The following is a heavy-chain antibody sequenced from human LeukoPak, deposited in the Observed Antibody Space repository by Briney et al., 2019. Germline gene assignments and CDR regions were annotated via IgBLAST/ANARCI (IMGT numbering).Heavy chain of an antibody. CDR2: IYYSGST. D-gene: IGHD6-19*01. Sequence: SETLSLTCTVSGGSISSSSYYWGWIRQPPGKGLEWIGCIYYSGSTYYNPSLKSRVTISVDTSKNQFSLKLSSVTAADTAVYYCARHSSEYSSGWDFDYWGQGTLVTVSS. J-gene: IGHJ4*02. V-gene: IGHV4-39*01. CDR3: ARHSSEYSSGWDFDY. CDR1: GGSISSSSYY.